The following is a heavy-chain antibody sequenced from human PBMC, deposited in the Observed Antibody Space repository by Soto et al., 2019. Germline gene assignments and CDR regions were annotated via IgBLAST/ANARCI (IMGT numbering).Heavy chain of an antibody. CDR1: GFTFNTYS. Sequence: GGSLRLSCAASGFTFNTYSMNWVRQAPGKGLEWVSYISSSSSAIYYADSVKGRFTISRDNAKNSLFLQMNSLRDEDTAVYYCARDYWTGYDYWGQGTLVTVSS. J-gene: IGHJ4*02. D-gene: IGHD2-8*02. CDR2: ISSSSSAI. CDR3: ARDYWTGYDY. V-gene: IGHV3-48*02.